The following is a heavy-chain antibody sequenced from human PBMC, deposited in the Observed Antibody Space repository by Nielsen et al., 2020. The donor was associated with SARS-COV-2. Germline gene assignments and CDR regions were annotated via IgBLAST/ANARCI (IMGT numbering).Heavy chain of an antibody. V-gene: IGHV3-15*01. CDR3: TTDLYCSSTSCYRTFDY. CDR2: TISKTAGGTT. J-gene: IGHJ4*02. D-gene: IGHD2-2*01. Sequence: GGSLRPSCAASGFTFSNAWMSWVRQVPGKGLEWVGRTISKTAGGTTDYAAPVKGRFTISRDDSKNTLYLQMNSLKTEDTAVYYCTTDLYCSSTSCYRTFDYWGQGTLVTVSS. CDR1: GFTFSNAW.